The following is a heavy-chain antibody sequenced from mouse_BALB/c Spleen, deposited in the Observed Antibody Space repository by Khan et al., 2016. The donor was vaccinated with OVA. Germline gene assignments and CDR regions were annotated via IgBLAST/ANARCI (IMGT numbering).Heavy chain of an antibody. J-gene: IGHJ3*01. Sequence: EVELVASGAELVKPGASVNLSCSASGFNIKDTYIHWVKQRPEQGLEWIGRIDPPNDDSQYGPKFQDKATLTAATSSTTAYLQLTSLTSEDTAVYYGADRYGNRFAYWGQGTLVSVAA. CDR1: GFNIKDTY. CDR2: IDPPNDDS. CDR3: ADRYGNRFAY. V-gene: IGHV14-3*02. D-gene: IGHD2-10*02.